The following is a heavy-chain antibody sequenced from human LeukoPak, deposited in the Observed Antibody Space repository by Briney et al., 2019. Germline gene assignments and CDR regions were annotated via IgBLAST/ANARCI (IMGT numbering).Heavy chain of an antibody. CDR1: GFIFSSYA. D-gene: IGHD3-16*01. J-gene: IGHJ4*02. CDR2: ISYDGSNK. Sequence: PGGSLRLSCAASGFIFSSYAMHWVRQAPGKGLEWVAVISYDGSNKYYADSVKGRFTISRDNSKNTLYLQMNSLRVEDTAVYYCARGSYDSVWGTLGFDYWGQGTLVTVSS. V-gene: IGHV3-30*04. CDR3: ARGSYDSVWGTLGFDY.